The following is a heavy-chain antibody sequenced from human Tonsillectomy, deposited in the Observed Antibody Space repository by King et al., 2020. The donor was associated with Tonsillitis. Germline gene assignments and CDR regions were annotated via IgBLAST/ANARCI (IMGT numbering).Heavy chain of an antibody. CDR2: INSDGSSR. Sequence: VQLVESGGGLVQPGGSLRLSCAASGFTFSSYWMHWVRQAPGKGLVWGSRINSDGSSRSYADSGKGRFTISIDNAKNTLYLQMNSLRAEDTAVYYCAREPDSRGWYYQYYGMNVWGQGTTVTVSS. V-gene: IGHV3-74*01. CDR1: GFTFSSYW. J-gene: IGHJ6*02. D-gene: IGHD6-19*01. CDR3: AREPDSRGWYYQYYGMNV.